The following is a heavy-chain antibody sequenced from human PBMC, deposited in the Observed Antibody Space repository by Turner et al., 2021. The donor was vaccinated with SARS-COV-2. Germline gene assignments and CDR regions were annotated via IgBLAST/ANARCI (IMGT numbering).Heavy chain of an antibody. CDR1: GFTVSSNY. D-gene: IGHD5-18*01. V-gene: IGHV3-11*01. Sequence: VQLVESGGGLIQPGGSLRLSCAASGFTVSSNYMSWIRQAPGKGLEWVSYISKSGSTTPYSDSVKGRFTISRDNAKNSLYLQMNSLRDEDTAVYYCAVGGAAGYSYEDWGQGTVVTVSS. J-gene: IGHJ4*02. CDR2: ISKSGSTT. CDR3: AVGGAAGYSYED.